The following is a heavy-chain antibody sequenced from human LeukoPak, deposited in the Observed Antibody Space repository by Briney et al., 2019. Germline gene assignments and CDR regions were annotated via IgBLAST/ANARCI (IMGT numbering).Heavy chain of an antibody. D-gene: IGHD6-13*01. V-gene: IGHV3-30*04. CDR1: GFTFSTYG. J-gene: IGHJ4*02. CDR2: IANDGDDK. CDR3: PRDKNIGAAVYYFDN. Sequence: GGSLTLSCAASGFTFSTYGLHWVRQAPGKGLEWVAVIANDGDDKHHADSVKGRFTISRDNSKNTLYLQMNSLRAEDTAVYYCPRDKNIGAAVYYFDNWGQGTLVTVSS.